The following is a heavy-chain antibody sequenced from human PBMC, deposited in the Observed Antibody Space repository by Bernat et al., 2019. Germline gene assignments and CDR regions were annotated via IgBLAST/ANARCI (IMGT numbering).Heavy chain of an antibody. J-gene: IGHJ4*02. D-gene: IGHD2-2*01. CDR3: ARDLVGGSSDYFDY. V-gene: IGHV3-66*01. CDR2: IYSGGST. CDR1: GFTVSSNY. Sequence: EVQLVESGGGWVQPGGSLRLSCAASGFTVSSNYMSWVRQAPGKGLEWVSVIYSGGSTYYADSVKGRFTISRDNSKNTLYLQMNSLIAEDTAVYYCARDLVGGSSDYFDYWGQGTLVTVSS.